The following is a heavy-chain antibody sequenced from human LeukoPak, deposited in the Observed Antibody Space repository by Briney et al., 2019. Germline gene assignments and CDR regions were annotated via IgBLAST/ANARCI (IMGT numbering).Heavy chain of an antibody. CDR2: IIPIFGTA. D-gene: IGHD6-13*01. V-gene: IGHV1-69*13. J-gene: IGHJ4*02. CDR3: ARGGGIAAAKKYYFDY. CDR1: GGTFSSYA. Sequence: ASVKVSCKASGGTFSSYAISWVRQAPGHGLEWMGGIIPIFGTANYAQKFQGRVTITADESTSTAYMELSSLRSEDTAVYYCARGGGIAAAKKYYFDYWGQGTLVTVSS.